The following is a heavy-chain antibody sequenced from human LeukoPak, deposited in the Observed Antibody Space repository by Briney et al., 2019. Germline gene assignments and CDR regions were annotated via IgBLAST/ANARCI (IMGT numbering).Heavy chain of an antibody. CDR3: ATYPKIASNYDYVWGSYRPFDY. CDR2: FDPEDGET. J-gene: IGHJ4*02. Sequence: ASVKVPCKVSGYTLTELSMHWVRQAPGKGLEWMGGFDPEDGETIYAQKFQGRVTMTEDTSTDTAYMELSSLRSEDTAVYYCATYPKIASNYDYVWGSYRPFDYWGQGTLVTVSS. CDR1: GYTLTELS. D-gene: IGHD3-16*02. V-gene: IGHV1-24*01.